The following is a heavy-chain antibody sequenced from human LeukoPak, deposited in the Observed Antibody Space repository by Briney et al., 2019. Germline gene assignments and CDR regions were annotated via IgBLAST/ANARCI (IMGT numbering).Heavy chain of an antibody. D-gene: IGHD3-10*01. V-gene: IGHV3-30*18. CDR1: GFTFSIYG. CDR3: AKDLSLHYGSGSLPVH. Sequence: GRSLRLSCAASGFTFSIYGMHWVRHAPHKGLEWVAVISYDGSNKYYAHSVKGRFPISRDNSKNTLYLQMNSVRAEDTAVYYCAKDLSLHYGSGSLPVHWGQGTLVTVSS. CDR2: ISYDGSNK. J-gene: IGHJ4*02.